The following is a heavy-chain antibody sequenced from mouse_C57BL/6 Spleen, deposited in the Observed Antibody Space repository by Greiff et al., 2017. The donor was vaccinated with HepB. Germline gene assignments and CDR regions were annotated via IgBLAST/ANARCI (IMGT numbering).Heavy chain of an antibody. CDR3: ARGGGSHYYAMDY. CDR2: ISDGGSYT. D-gene: IGHD1-1*01. CDR1: GFTFSSYA. Sequence: DVQLVESGGGLVKPGGSLKLSCAASGFTFSSYAMSWVRQTPEKRLEWVATISDGGSYTYYPDNVKGRFTISRDNAKNNLYLQMSHLKSEDTAMYYCARGGGSHYYAMDYWGQGTSVTVSS. J-gene: IGHJ4*01. V-gene: IGHV5-4*01.